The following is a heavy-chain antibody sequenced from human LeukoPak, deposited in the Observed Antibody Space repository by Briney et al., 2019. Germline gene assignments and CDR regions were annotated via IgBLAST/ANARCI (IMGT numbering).Heavy chain of an antibody. D-gene: IGHD4-23*01. CDR3: ARVPPPVSGNPNDY. CDR2: IYYSGST. Sequence: SETLSLTCTVYGGSISSYYWSWIRQPPGKGLEWIGYIYYSGSTNYNPSLNSRATISVDTSKNQFSLKLSSVTAADPAVYYCARVPPPVSGNPNDYWGQGTLVTVST. V-gene: IGHV4-59*01. CDR1: GGSISSYY. J-gene: IGHJ4*02.